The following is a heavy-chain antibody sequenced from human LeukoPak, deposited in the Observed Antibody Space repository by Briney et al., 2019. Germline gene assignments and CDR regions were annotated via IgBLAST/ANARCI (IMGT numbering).Heavy chain of an antibody. CDR3: ARAPRVPAAIRWFDP. V-gene: IGHV4-31*03. CDR2: IYYSGST. Sequence: SETLSLTCTVSGGSISSGGYYWSWIRQHPGKGLEWTVYIYYSGSTYYNPSLKSRVTISVDTSKNQFSLKLSSVTAADTAVYYCARAPRVPAAIRWFDPWGQGTLVTVSS. J-gene: IGHJ5*02. CDR1: GGSISSGGYY. D-gene: IGHD2-2*01.